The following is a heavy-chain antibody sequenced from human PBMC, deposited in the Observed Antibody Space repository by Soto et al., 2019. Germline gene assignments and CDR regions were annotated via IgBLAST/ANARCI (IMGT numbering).Heavy chain of an antibody. CDR1: GYTFTSYD. D-gene: IGHD6-13*01. CDR3: ARGIAAAGTIYYYYYMDV. CDR2: MNPNSGNA. J-gene: IGHJ6*03. Sequence: ASVKVSCKASGYTFTSYDINWVRQATGQGLEWVGWMNPNSGNAGYAQKFQGRVTMTRNTSISTAYMELSSLRTEDTAVYYCARGIAAAGTIYYYYYMDVWGKGTTVTVSS. V-gene: IGHV1-8*01.